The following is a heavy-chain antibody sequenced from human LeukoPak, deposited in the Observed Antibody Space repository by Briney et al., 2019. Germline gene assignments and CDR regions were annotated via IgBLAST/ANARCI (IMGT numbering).Heavy chain of an antibody. CDR2: INRDSGGA. D-gene: IGHD4/OR15-4a*01. V-gene: IGHV1-2*07. CDR3: ARSLTCAGRHVLGY. Sequence: GSVKVSCKASGYTFCGYSMHCVRQAPGQGLEWMGWINRDSGGATYATKLQGRATMTRYKSITTAYMDLSMLTPDDSAFYFCARSLTCAGRHVLGYWGQGTLVTVSS. CDR1: GYTFCGYS. J-gene: IGHJ4*02.